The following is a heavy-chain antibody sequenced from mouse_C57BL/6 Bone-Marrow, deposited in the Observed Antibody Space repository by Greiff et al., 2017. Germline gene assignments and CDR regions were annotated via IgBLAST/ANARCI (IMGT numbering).Heavy chain of an antibody. CDR2: IDPANGNT. V-gene: IGHV14-3*01. J-gene: IGHJ2*01. CDR1: GLNIKNTY. D-gene: IGHD1-1*01. Sequence: VHVKQSVAELVRPGASVKLSCTASGLNIKNTYMHWVKQRPEQGLEWIGRIDPANGNTKYAPKFQGKATITADTSSNTAYLQLSSLTSEDTAIYYCARRYYYGSSPYYFDYWGQGTTLTVSS. CDR3: ARRYYYGSSPYYFDY.